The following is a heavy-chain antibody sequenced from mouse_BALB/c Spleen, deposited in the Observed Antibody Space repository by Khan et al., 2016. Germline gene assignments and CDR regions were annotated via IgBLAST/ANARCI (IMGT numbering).Heavy chain of an antibody. CDR3: AREGWLLGYFDY. D-gene: IGHD2-3*01. J-gene: IGHJ2*01. V-gene: IGHV1-4*01. CDR1: GYTFTTYT. CDR2: INPSSDYT. Sequence: QVQLKESGAELARPGASVKMSCKASGYTFTTYTMFWVKQRPGQGLEWIGYINPSSDYTAYNQKFKDKATLTADKSSSTAYMQLNSLTSEDSAVYYCAREGWLLGYFDYWGQGTTLTVSS.